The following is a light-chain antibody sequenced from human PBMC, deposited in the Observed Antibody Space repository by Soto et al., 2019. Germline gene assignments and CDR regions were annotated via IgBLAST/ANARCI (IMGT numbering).Light chain of an antibody. Sequence: QSALTQPPSASGSPGQSVTISCTGTSNDVGGYVYLSWYQQYPGKAPKLMIYEVNNRASGVPDRFSGSKSGNTASLTVSGLQAEDEADYYCSSYAGTNSDVVFGGGTKVTVL. J-gene: IGLJ2*01. CDR1: SNDVGGYVY. CDR3: SSYAGTNSDVV. V-gene: IGLV2-8*01. CDR2: EVN.